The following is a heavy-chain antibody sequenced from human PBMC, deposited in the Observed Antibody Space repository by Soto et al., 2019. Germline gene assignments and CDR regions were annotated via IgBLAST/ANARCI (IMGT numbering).Heavy chain of an antibody. D-gene: IGHD6-13*01. V-gene: IGHV3-7*05. Sequence: EVQLEESGGDLVQPGGSLRLSCAASGFTLSDYWMTWVRQAPGKGLEWVANINRDGSKKSYLDSVRGRFSISRHNGGNSLYLQMDSLRADDPALYYCARDVSPGSSSLYREAFDIWGQGTMVTVSS. J-gene: IGHJ3*02. CDR2: INRDGSKK. CDR1: GFTLSDYW. CDR3: ARDVSPGSSSLYREAFDI.